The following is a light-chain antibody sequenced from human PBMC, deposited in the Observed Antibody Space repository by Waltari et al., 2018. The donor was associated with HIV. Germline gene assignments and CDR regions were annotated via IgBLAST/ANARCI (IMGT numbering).Light chain of an antibody. Sequence: SALTQPASASGFPGQSITISCTGSDSHFCFYNFVSSSQQHPGIVPQLLLYEVDSRASVVSDRLTGTKAGNTAFLTIAGLQTEDEADYYCASYTANHTVMFGGGTKVTVL. CDR1: DSHFCFYNF. CDR3: ASYTANHTVM. CDR2: EVD. J-gene: IGLJ3*02. V-gene: IGLV2-14*01.